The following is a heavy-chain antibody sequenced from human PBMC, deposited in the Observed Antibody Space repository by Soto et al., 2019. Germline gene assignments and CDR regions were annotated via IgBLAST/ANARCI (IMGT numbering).Heavy chain of an antibody. V-gene: IGHV1-69*13. CDR3: ATLVPAPIKLFPRLGWFDP. CDR1: GGTFSSET. D-gene: IGHD2-2*02. CDR2: IIPITDTA. Sequence: GASVKVSCKASGGTFSSETITWVRQAPGQGLEWMGGIIPITDTANYAQNFQGRVTITADESTSTVYMELSSLRSEGTAVYYCATLVPAPIKLFPRLGWFDPWGQGTLVTVSS. J-gene: IGHJ5*02.